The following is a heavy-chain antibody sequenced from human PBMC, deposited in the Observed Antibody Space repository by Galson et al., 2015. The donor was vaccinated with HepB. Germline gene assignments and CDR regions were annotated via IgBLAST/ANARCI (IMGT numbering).Heavy chain of an antibody. J-gene: IGHJ6*02. CDR3: ARDLSMWSSGWYEVGRYYYGMDV. Sequence: SVKVSCKASGGTFSSYAISWVRQAPGQGLEWMGRIIPILGIANYAQKFQGRVTITADKSTSTAYMELSSLRSEDTAVYYCARDLSMWSSGWYEVGRYYYGMDVWGQGTTVTVSS. CDR1: GGTFSSYA. V-gene: IGHV1-69*04. CDR2: IIPILGIA. D-gene: IGHD6-19*01.